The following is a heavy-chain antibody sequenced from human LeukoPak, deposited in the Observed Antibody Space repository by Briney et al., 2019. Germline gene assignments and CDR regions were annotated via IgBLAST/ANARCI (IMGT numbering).Heavy chain of an antibody. CDR1: GFTVSSNY. V-gene: IGHV3-53*01. Sequence: PGGSLRLSCAASGFTVSSNYMSWVRQAPGKGLEWVSVIYSGGSTYYADSVKGRFTISRDNSKNTLYLQMNSLRAEDTAVYYCARGSPHLTTGLDYWGQGTLVTVSS. D-gene: IGHD1-14*01. J-gene: IGHJ4*02. CDR2: IYSGGST. CDR3: ARGSPHLTTGLDY.